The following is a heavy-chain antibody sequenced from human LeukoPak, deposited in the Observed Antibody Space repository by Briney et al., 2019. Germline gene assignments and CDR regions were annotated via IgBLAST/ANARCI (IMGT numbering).Heavy chain of an antibody. Sequence: PSETLSLTCTVSGGSISSYYWSWIRQPPGKGLEWIGYIYYSGSTNYNPSLKSRVTISVDTPKNQFSLKLSSVTAAGTAVYYCARRLRLDWFDPWGQGTLVTVSS. CDR1: GGSISSYY. V-gene: IGHV4-59*08. J-gene: IGHJ5*02. D-gene: IGHD6-19*01. CDR2: IYYSGST. CDR3: ARRLRLDWFDP.